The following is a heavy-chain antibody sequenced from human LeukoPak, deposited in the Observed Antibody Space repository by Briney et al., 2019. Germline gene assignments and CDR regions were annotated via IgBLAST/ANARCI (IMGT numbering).Heavy chain of an antibody. J-gene: IGHJ3*02. CDR2: IYYSGST. D-gene: IGHD3-16*01. Sequence: SETLSLTCTVSGGSISSYYWSWIRQPPGKGLEWIGYIYYSGSTNYNPSLKSRVTISVDTSKNQFSLQLNSVTPEDTAVYYCARASPGGSHSNDAFDIWGQGTMVTVSS. CDR3: ARASPGGSHSNDAFDI. CDR1: GGSISSYY. V-gene: IGHV4-59*12.